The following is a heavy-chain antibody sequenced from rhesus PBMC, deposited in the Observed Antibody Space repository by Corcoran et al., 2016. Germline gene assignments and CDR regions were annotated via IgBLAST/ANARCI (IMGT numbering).Heavy chain of an antibody. Sequence: QLQLQESGPGLVKPSETLSLTCAVSGGSISSSYWSWIRQAPGKGLEWIGYIYGSGTRTHYNPSLKGRVPLSVDTSKTQLSLKLSSVTAADTAVYYCAREAYGSSFFDYWGQGVLVTVSS. CDR2: IYGSGTRT. D-gene: IGHD4-29*01. J-gene: IGHJ4*01. V-gene: IGHV4-169*02. CDR3: AREAYGSSFFDY. CDR1: GGSISSSY.